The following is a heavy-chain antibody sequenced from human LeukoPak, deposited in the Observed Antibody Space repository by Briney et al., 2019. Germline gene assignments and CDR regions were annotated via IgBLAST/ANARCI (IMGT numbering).Heavy chain of an antibody. CDR1: GFTFSSYA. J-gene: IGHJ4*02. V-gene: IGHV3-23*01. Sequence: GGSLRLSCAASGFTFSSYAMSWVRQAPGKGLEWVSAISGSGGSTYYADSVKGRFTISRDNSKSTLYLQMNSLRAEDTAVYYCAKDKAPITIFGVVIQGPDYWGQGTLVTVSS. CDR2: ISGSGGST. D-gene: IGHD3-3*01. CDR3: AKDKAPITIFGVVIQGPDY.